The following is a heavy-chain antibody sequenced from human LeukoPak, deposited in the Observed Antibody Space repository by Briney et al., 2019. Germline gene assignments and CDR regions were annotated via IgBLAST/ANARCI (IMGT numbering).Heavy chain of an antibody. J-gene: IGHJ4*02. D-gene: IGHD3-10*01. V-gene: IGHV1-18*01. CDR2: ITAYNGNT. Sequence: ASVKVSCKASGYTFTTYGVNWGRQAPGQGLEWMGWITAYNGNTNYAQKFQGRVTMTTDTSTSTAYMELRSLRSDDTAVYYCAGSAFGELFFTTLGYWGQGTLVTVSS. CDR1: GYTFTTYG. CDR3: AGSAFGELFFTTLGY.